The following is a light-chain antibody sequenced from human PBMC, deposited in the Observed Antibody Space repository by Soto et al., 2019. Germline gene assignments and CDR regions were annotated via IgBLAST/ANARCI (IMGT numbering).Light chain of an antibody. Sequence: DIQMTQSPSTLSASVGDRATITCPASQSISSWLAWYQHKTGKAPKLLIYKASSLESGVPSRFSGRGSGTEFTLTISSLQPDDVATYYSSRSNSYPLTCGGGTKVEIK. CDR1: QSISSW. J-gene: IGKJ4*01. CDR2: KAS. CDR3: SRSNSYPLT. V-gene: IGKV1-5*03.